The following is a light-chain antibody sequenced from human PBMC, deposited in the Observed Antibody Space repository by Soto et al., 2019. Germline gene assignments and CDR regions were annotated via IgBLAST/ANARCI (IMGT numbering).Light chain of an antibody. V-gene: IGKV3-11*01. CDR1: QRISTY. Sequence: EFVLTQSPGTLSLSPWERANASSGASQRISTYLAWYQVKPGQAPRLLIYDASIRATGVPARLSGSGSGTDFSLTISSLEPEDVAVYYCQQRSQWPPMTFGQGTRLEIK. CDR3: QQRSQWPPMT. J-gene: IGKJ5*01. CDR2: DAS.